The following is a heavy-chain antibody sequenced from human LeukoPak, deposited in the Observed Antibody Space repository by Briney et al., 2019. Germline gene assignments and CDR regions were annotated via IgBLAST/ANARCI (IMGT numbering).Heavy chain of an antibody. V-gene: IGHV3-30*18. CDR2: ISYDGTNQ. CDR1: GFTFKSYG. CDR3: AKDNPSDQ. J-gene: IGHJ4*02. Sequence: GGSLRLSCVASGFTFKSYGMHWVRQAPGKGLEWVAVISYDGTNQKYADSVTGRFTISRDNSKNTLYLQMNSLRVEDTAVYYCAKDNPSDQWGQGTLVTVSS.